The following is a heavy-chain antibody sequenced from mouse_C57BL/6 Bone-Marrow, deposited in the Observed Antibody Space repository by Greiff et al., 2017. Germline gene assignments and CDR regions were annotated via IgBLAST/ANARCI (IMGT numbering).Heavy chain of an antibody. Sequence: QVQLKESGAELARPGASVKLSCKASGYTFTSYGISWVKQRTGQGLEWIGEIYPRSGNTYYNEKFKGKATLTADKSSSTAYMELRSLTSEDSAVYFCARSGYYGSKGYFDYWGQGTTLTVSS. D-gene: IGHD1-1*01. J-gene: IGHJ2*01. CDR3: ARSGYYGSKGYFDY. CDR1: GYTFTSYG. V-gene: IGHV1-81*01. CDR2: IYPRSGNT.